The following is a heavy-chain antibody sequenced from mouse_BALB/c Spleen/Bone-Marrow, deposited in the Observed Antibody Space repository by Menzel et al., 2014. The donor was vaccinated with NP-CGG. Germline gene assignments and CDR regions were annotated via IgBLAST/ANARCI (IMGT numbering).Heavy chain of an antibody. CDR3: ARGWLLRHYFDY. Sequence: VQLKQSGPELVKPGASVKISCKTSGYTFTEYTMHWVKQSHGKSLEWIGSINSNNGGTSYNQKFKGKATLTVDKSSSTAYMELRSLTSEDSAVYYCARGWLLRHYFDYWGHGTTLTVSS. J-gene: IGHJ2*01. CDR2: INSNNGGT. V-gene: IGHV1-22*01. D-gene: IGHD2-3*01. CDR1: GYTFTEYT.